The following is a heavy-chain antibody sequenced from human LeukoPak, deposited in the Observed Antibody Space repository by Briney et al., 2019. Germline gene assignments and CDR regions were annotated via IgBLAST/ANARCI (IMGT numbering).Heavy chain of an antibody. CDR3: ARGIGSTTVTTLEYYFDY. CDR1: GYTFTSYD. V-gene: IGHV1-8*01. CDR2: MHPNSGNI. Sequence: ASVKVSCKASGYTFTSYDINWVRQATGQGLEWMGWMHPNSGNIGYAQKFQGRVTMTRNTSISTAYMELSSLRSEDTAVYYCARGIGSTTVTTLEYYFDYWGQGTLVTVSS. D-gene: IGHD4-17*01. J-gene: IGHJ4*02.